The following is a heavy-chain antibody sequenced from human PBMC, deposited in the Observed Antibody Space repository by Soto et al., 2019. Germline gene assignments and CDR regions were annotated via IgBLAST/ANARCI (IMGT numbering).Heavy chain of an antibody. Sequence: GVLLRLSCTASGVTFRSYVVHWVRQAQGKGLEWVALISYDGSNKQYGDSVKGRFTISRDNSKNTLYLQVNSLRAEDRAVYYCARETPGGKPLAFWGQGTQVTGSS. J-gene: IGHJ4*02. CDR2: ISYDGSNK. CDR1: GVTFRSYV. V-gene: IGHV3-30*03. CDR3: ARETPGGKPLAF.